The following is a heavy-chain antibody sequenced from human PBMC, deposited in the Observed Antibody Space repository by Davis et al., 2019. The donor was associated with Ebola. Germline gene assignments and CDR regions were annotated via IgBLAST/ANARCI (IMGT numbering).Heavy chain of an antibody. CDR2: IYYSGST. CDR3: ARVRDDYSNYSNWFDP. J-gene: IGHJ5*02. D-gene: IGHD4-11*01. Sequence: SETLSLTCTVSGGSISRSYCRWVRQPPGKGLEWIGYIYYSGSTNYNPSLKSRVTISVDTSKNQFSLKLSSVTAADTAVYYCARVRDDYSNYSNWFDPWGQGTLVTVSS. CDR1: GGSISRSY. V-gene: IGHV4-59*01.